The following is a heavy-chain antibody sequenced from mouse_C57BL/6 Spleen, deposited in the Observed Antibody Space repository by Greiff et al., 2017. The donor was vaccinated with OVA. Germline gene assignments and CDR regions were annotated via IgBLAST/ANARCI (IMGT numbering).Heavy chain of an antibody. J-gene: IGHJ2*01. D-gene: IGHD1-1*01. CDR3: ARSGYYGSSYFDC. CDR1: GYTFTDYY. V-gene: IGHV1-77*01. Sequence: VQLQQSGAELVKPGASVKISCKASGYTFTDYYINWVKQRPGQGLEWIGKIGPGSGSTYYNEKFKGKATLTADKSSSTAYMQLSSLTSEDSSVYFCARSGYYGSSYFDCWGQGTTLTVSS. CDR2: IGPGSGST.